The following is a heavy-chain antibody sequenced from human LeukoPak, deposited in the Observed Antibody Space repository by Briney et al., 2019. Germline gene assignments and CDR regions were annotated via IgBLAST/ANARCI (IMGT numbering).Heavy chain of an antibody. CDR1: GFTFDDNA. Sequence: GGSLRLSCAVSGFTFDDNAMHWVRQAPGKGLEWVSGISWNSGSIAYVDSVRGRFTVYRDNAKNSLYLKMSSLRAEDTAFYYCVKDSDGADSPYWGQGILVTVSS. V-gene: IGHV3-9*01. CDR2: ISWNSGSI. CDR3: VKDSDGADSPY. J-gene: IGHJ4*02. D-gene: IGHD4-23*01.